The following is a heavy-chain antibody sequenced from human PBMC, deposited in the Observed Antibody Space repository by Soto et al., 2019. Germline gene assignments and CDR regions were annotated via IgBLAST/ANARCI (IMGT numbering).Heavy chain of an antibody. D-gene: IGHD3-22*01. Sequence: QVQLVESGGGVVQPGRSLRLSCAASGFTFSSYGMHWVRQAPGKGLEWVAVIWYDGSNKYYADSVKGRFTISRDNSKNXMXXHRKSLRAEDTAVYYCERELSARDDYYDCSGRLDYWGGGTLVTVSS. CDR3: ERELSARDDYYDCSGRLDY. CDR2: IWYDGSNK. J-gene: IGHJ4*02. V-gene: IGHV3-33*01. CDR1: GFTFSSYG.